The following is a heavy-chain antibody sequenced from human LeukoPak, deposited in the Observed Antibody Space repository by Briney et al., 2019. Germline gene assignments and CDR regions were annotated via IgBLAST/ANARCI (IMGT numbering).Heavy chain of an antibody. J-gene: IGHJ5*02. D-gene: IGHD2-2*01. CDR1: GGTFSSYA. Sequence: SVKVSCKASGGTFSSYAISWVRQAPGQGLEWMGGIIPIFGTANYAQKSQGRVTITADESTSTAHMELRSLRSDDTAVYYCARDQHAVVPAAADGYNWFDPWGQGTLVTVSS. CDR2: IIPIFGTA. V-gene: IGHV1-69*13. CDR3: ARDQHAVVPAAADGYNWFDP.